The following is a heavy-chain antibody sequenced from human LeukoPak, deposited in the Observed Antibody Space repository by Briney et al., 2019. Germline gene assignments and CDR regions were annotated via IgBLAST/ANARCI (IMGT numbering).Heavy chain of an antibody. D-gene: IGHD4-17*01. J-gene: IGHJ6*02. CDR2: ISYDGSNK. CDR3: ARDKGRGRPTPGDYYGMDV. CDR1: GFTFSSYA. V-gene: IGHV3-30-3*01. Sequence: GGSLRLSCAASGFTFSSYAMHWVRQAPGKGLEGVAVISYDGSNKYYADSVKGRFTIYRDNSKNTLYLEMNSLRAEDTAVYYCARDKGRGRPTPGDYYGMDVWGQGTTVTVSS.